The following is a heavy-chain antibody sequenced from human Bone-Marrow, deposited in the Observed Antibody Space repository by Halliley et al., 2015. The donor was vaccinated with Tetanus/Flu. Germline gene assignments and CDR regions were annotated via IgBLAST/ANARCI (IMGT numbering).Heavy chain of an antibody. V-gene: IGHV4-59*01. D-gene: IGHD1-26*01. CDR1: GDSINNYH. CDR2: VYHNEGT. J-gene: IGHJ3*01. CDR3: AGASVSVTVVGASDV. Sequence: TLSLTCSVSGDSINNYHWNWIRQPPGKGLEWIGYVYHNEGTNYNPSLERRVTISLDTSKSQLSLRLTSVTAADTAVYYCAGASVSVTVVGASDVWGQGTMVTVSS.